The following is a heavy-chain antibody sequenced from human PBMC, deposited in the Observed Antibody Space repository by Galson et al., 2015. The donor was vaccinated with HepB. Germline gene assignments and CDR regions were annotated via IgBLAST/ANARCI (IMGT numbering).Heavy chain of an antibody. D-gene: IGHD5-18*01. J-gene: IGHJ4*02. Sequence: SLRLSCAASGFTFRDYSMHWVRQAPGKGLEWVAVISYDGSDKYYADSVKGRFTMSRDNSKNTLYLQMNSLRAEDTAVYYCAKSEDTAMEPGYWGQGTLVTVSS. CDR2: ISYDGSDK. V-gene: IGHV3-30*04. CDR3: AKSEDTAMEPGY. CDR1: GFTFRDYS.